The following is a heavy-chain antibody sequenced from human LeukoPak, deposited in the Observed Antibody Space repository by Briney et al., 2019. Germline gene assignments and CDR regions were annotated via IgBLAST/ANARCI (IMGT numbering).Heavy chain of an antibody. Sequence: GGSLRLSCSASGFPFNTYAIHWVRQAPGKGLEYVAGISSNGDNTDFADSAKGRFTISRDNSKNTLYLQMNSLRAEDTAVYYCAKGGSEGQRSRTGLWFGEVARGPYYYYGMDVWGQGTTVTVSS. D-gene: IGHD3-10*01. J-gene: IGHJ6*02. CDR3: AKGGSEGQRSRTGLWFGEVARGPYYYYGMDV. V-gene: IGHV3-64*04. CDR1: GFPFNTYA. CDR2: ISSNGDNT.